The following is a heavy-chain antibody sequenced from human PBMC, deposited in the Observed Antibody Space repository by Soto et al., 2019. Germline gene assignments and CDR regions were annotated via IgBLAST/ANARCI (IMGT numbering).Heavy chain of an antibody. Sequence: SETLSLTCTVSGASISGFYWSWIRKSAGKGLEWIGRIYATGTTDYNPSLKSRVMMSVDTSKKQFSLKLRSVTAADTAVYYSVRDGTKTLRDWFDPWGQGISVTVYS. CDR3: VRDGTKTLRDWFDP. J-gene: IGHJ5*02. V-gene: IGHV4-4*07. D-gene: IGHD1-1*01. CDR2: IYATGTT. CDR1: GASISGFY.